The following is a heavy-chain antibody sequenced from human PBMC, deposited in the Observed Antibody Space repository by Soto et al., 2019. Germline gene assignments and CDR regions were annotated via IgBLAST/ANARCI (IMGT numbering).Heavy chain of an antibody. CDR3: ARDRVWGSDYYYYMDV. D-gene: IGHD3-16*01. CDR2: INAGNGNT. V-gene: IGHV1-3*01. CDR1: GYTFTSYA. J-gene: IGHJ6*03. Sequence: ASVKVSCKASGYTFTSYAMHWVRQAPGQRLEWMGWINAGNGNTKYSQKFQGGVTITRDTSASTAYMELSSLRSEDTAVYYCARDRVWGSDYYYYMDVWGKGTTVTVSS.